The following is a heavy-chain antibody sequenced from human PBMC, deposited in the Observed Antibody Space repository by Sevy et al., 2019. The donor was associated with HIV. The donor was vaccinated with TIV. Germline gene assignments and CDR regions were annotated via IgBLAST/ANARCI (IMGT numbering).Heavy chain of an antibody. D-gene: IGHD2-2*01. V-gene: IGHV3-21*01. CDR3: TRASLLGYCSTTSCYYAFDI. Sequence: GGSLRLSCNASGITFSTSVMNWVRQSPDRGLEWVSSISGDTYYTHYAVSMRGRFIVSRDNAKNSLFLEMNSLTVEDTAVYYCTRASLLGYCSTTSCYYAFDIWGPGTVVTVSS. CDR1: GITFSTSV. J-gene: IGHJ3*02. CDR2: ISGDTYYT.